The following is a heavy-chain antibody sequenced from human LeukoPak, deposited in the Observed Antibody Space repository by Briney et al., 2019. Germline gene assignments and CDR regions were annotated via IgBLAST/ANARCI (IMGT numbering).Heavy chain of an antibody. CDR1: GFSFSSYA. D-gene: IGHD3-9*01. J-gene: IGHJ5*02. V-gene: IGHV3-23*01. CDR3: ASAFLTGYYRNWFDP. CDR2: ISANGVDT. Sequence: GGSLRLSCAASGFSFSSYAMSWVRQGPAGGLERVLTISANGVDTYTADSVKGRLTISRDNSKKTLYLRMNSLRVVDTAVYYCASAFLTGYYRNWFDPWGQRTLVTVSS.